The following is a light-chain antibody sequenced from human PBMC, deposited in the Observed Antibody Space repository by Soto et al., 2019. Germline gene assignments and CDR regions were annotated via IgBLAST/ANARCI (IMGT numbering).Light chain of an antibody. Sequence: ENVLQLSPGTLSLSPRERATLSCRASQSVSSSYLASSQQKPGQAPSLLSYGASSRATGSPDSFSGSGSGSDLTLPISILEPEDFTRYYCQVYGFSPWTFCQGT. V-gene: IGKV3-20*01. CDR3: QVYGFSPWT. CDR2: GAS. J-gene: IGKJ1*01. CDR1: QSVSSSY.